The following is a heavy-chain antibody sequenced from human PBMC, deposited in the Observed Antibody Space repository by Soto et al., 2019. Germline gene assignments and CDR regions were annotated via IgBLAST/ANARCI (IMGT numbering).Heavy chain of an antibody. CDR1: GGSISSYY. Sequence: SETLSLTCTVSGGSISSYYWSWIRQPPGKGLEWIGYNYYSGSTNYNPSIKSRITISVDTSKNQFSMKLSSVTAADTAVYYCARAVGDYWGQGTLVTVSS. D-gene: IGHD1-26*01. J-gene: IGHJ4*02. CDR3: ARAVGDY. CDR2: NYYSGST. V-gene: IGHV4-59*01.